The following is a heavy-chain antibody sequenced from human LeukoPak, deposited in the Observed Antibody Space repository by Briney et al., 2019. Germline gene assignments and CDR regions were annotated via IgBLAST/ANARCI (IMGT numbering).Heavy chain of an antibody. J-gene: IGHJ5*02. CDR2: IYTSGST. D-gene: IGHD6-13*01. CDR3: ARDPSRSWYLGRFDP. Sequence: SETLSLTCTVSGGSINNYYWSWIRQPAGKGLEWIGRIYTSGSTNYNPSLKSRVTMSVDTSKNQFSLKLSSVTAADTAVYYCARDPSRSWYLGRFDPWGQGTLVTVSS. V-gene: IGHV4-4*07. CDR1: GGSINNYY.